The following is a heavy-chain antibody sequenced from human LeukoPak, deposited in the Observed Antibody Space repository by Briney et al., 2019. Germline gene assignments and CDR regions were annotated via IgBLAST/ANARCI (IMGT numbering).Heavy chain of an antibody. Sequence: VASVKVSCTASGYTFTGHYMYWVRQAPGQGLECMGWINPNSGDTNYAQNFQGRVTMTRDTSITTAYMELSRLKFDDTAVYYCARDRSMEVGPSTDYFDFWGQGTLVTVSS. CDR2: INPNSGDT. J-gene: IGHJ4*02. D-gene: IGHD1-26*01. CDR3: ARDRSMEVGPSTDYFDF. CDR1: GYTFTGHY. V-gene: IGHV1-2*02.